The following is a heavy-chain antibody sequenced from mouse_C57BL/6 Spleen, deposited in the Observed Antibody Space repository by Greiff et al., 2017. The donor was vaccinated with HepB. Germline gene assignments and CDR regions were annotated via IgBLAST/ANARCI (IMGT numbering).Heavy chain of an antibody. V-gene: IGHV5-4*01. J-gene: IGHJ2*01. D-gene: IGHD2-4*01. Sequence: EVKVEESGGGLVKPGGSLKLSCAASGFTFSSYAMSWVRQTPEKRLEWVATISDGGSYTYYPDNVKGRFTISRDNAKNNLYLQMSHLKSEDTAMYYCARDGDYDYGDYWGQGTTLTVSS. CDR3: ARDGDYDYGDY. CDR2: ISDGGSYT. CDR1: GFTFSSYA.